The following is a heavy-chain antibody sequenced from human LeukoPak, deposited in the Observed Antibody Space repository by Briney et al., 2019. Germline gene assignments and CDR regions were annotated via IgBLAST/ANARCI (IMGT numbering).Heavy chain of an antibody. D-gene: IGHD4-17*01. CDR1: GGSISSSSYY. CDR2: IYYSGST. CDR3: ARGFYGDYLYYFDY. V-gene: IGHV4-39*07. Sequence: SETLSLTCTVSGGSISSSSYYWGWIRQPPGKGLEWIGSIYYSGSTYYNPSLKSRVTISVDTSKNQFSLKLSSVTAADTAVYYCARGFYGDYLYYFDYWGQGTLVTVSS. J-gene: IGHJ4*02.